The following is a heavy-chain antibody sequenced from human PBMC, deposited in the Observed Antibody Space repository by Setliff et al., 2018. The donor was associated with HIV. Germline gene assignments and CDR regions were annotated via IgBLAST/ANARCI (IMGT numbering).Heavy chain of an antibody. Sequence: PSETLSLTCTVSGGSMSSSGPGYYWGWVRQTPGGGLEWIGSVYYRGRTYYNPSLKSRVTISVDTSKNQLSLRLTSMAAADTAMYYCARSQPDTIFGVVVFDSWGQGTLVTVSS. V-gene: IGHV4-39*01. CDR1: GGSMSSSGPGYY. D-gene: IGHD3-3*01. CDR3: ARSQPDTIFGVVVFDS. CDR2: VYYRGRT. J-gene: IGHJ4*02.